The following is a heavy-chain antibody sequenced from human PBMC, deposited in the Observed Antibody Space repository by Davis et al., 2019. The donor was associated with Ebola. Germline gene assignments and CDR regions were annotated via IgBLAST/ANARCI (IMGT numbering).Heavy chain of an antibody. CDR3: TRAHCGGDCPGLNWFGP. D-gene: IGHD2-21*02. J-gene: IGHJ5*02. V-gene: IGHV3-15*05. CDR1: GFSFSDAW. CDR2: IRSARDGGTS. Sequence: PGGSLRLSCVASGFSFSDAWMTWVRQAPGRGLEWVGRIRSARDGGTSEYDPVVTDRFTISRDDSKNTLFLQMNSLRSDDTGVYYCTRAHCGGDCPGLNWFGPWGQGALVTVSS.